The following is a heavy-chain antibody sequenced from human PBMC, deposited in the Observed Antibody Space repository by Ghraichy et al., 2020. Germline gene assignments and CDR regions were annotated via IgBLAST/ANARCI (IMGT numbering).Heavy chain of an antibody. D-gene: IGHD6-13*01. CDR2: IYYSGST. J-gene: IGHJ5*02. CDR3: ARVSGYTTTQAEDWFDP. Sequence: SETLSLTCTVSGGSISSPHYFWSWIRQPPGKGLEWIGYIYYSGSTYYNPSLKSRVTISVDTSKNQFSLKLSSVTAADTAVYYCARVSGYTTTQAEDWFDPWGQGTLVTVSS. V-gene: IGHV4-30-4*01. CDR1: GGSISSPHYF.